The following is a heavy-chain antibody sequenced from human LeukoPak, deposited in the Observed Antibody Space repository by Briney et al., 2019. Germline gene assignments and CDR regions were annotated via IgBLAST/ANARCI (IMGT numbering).Heavy chain of an antibody. CDR1: GFTVITND. V-gene: IGHV3-53*01. CDR2: LYSDGNT. CDR3: ARGVEPLAANTLAY. Sequence: GGSLRLSCAASGFTVITNDMTWVRQAPGKGLEWVSVLYSDGNTKYADSVQGRFTISRDNSKNTLYLEMNSLSPDDTAVYYCARGVEPLAANTLAYRGQGTLVTVSS. J-gene: IGHJ4*02. D-gene: IGHD1-14*01.